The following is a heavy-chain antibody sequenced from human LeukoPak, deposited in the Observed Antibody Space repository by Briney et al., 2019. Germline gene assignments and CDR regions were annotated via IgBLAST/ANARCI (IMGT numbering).Heavy chain of an antibody. CDR1: GFTFSSYA. Sequence: GGSLRLSCAASGFTFSSYAMSWVRQAPGKGLEWVSAISGSGGSTNYADSVKGRFTISRDNSKNTLYLQMNSLRAEDTAVYYCAKSVQWLVTEYFQHWGQGTLVTVSS. D-gene: IGHD6-19*01. V-gene: IGHV3-23*01. CDR2: ISGSGGST. CDR3: AKSVQWLVTEYFQH. J-gene: IGHJ1*01.